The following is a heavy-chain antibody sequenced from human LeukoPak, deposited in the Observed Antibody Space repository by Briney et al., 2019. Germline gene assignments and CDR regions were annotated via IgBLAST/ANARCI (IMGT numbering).Heavy chain of an antibody. Sequence: GGSLRLSCAASGFTFDDYAMHWVRQGPGKSLEWVSLINENGDIAYYGDSVRGRFTVSRDNAKNSLYLQMNSLTTEDTALYYCAKARWEPNFDYWGQGTLVTVSS. CDR2: INENGDIA. CDR1: GFTFDDYA. D-gene: IGHD1-26*01. J-gene: IGHJ4*02. CDR3: AKARWEPNFDY. V-gene: IGHV3-43*02.